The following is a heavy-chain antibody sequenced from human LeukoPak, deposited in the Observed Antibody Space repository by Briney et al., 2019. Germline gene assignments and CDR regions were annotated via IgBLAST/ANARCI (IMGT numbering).Heavy chain of an antibody. Sequence: ESLKISCKASGYSLTNYWIGWVRQMPGKGLEWMGIIYPGDSDTRYSPSFQGQVTISADKSITTAYLQWSSLKASDTAMYYCARSFDCTTTSCYPFDYWGQGTLVTVSS. D-gene: IGHD2-2*01. CDR3: ARSFDCTTTSCYPFDY. V-gene: IGHV5-51*01. J-gene: IGHJ4*02. CDR2: IYPGDSDT. CDR1: GYSLTNYW.